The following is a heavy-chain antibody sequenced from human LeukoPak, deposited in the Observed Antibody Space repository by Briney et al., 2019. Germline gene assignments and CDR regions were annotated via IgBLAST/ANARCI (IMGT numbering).Heavy chain of an antibody. Sequence: ASVKVSCKASGGTFSSYAISWVRQAPGQGLEWMGGIIPIFGTANYAQKFQGRVTITADESTSTAYMELSSLRSEDTAVYYCASKSGSYAPDTFDIWGQGTMVTASS. CDR3: ASKSGSYAPDTFDI. D-gene: IGHD1-26*01. V-gene: IGHV1-69*13. J-gene: IGHJ3*02. CDR2: IIPIFGTA. CDR1: GGTFSSYA.